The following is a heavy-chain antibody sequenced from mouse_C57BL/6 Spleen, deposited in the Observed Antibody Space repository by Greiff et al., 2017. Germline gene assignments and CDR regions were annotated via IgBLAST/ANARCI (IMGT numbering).Heavy chain of an antibody. CDR1: GYTFTSYW. CDR3: ARGGVTTKAWFAY. J-gene: IGHJ3*01. V-gene: IGHV1-55*01. D-gene: IGHD2-2*01. CDR2: IYPGSGST. Sequence: QVQLKQPGAELVKPGASVKMSCKASGYTFTSYWITWVKQRPGQGLEWIGDIYPGSGSTNYNEKFKSKATLTVDTSSSTAYMQLSSLTSEDSAVYYCARGGVTTKAWFAYWGQGTLVTVSA.